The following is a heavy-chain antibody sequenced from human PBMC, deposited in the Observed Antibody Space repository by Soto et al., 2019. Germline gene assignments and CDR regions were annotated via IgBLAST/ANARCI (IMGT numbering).Heavy chain of an antibody. D-gene: IGHD3-3*01. Sequence: GGSLRLSCAASGFTFSSYAMSWVRQAPGKGLEWVSAISGSGGSTYYADSVKGRFTISRDNSKNTLYLQMNSLRAEDTAVYYCARGPRVYYDFWSGYYSPFDYWGQGTLVTVLL. CDR3: ARGPRVYYDFWSGYYSPFDY. J-gene: IGHJ4*02. V-gene: IGHV3-23*01. CDR2: ISGSGGST. CDR1: GFTFSSYA.